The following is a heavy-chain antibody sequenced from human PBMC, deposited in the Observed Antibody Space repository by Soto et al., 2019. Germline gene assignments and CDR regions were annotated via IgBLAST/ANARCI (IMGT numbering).Heavy chain of an antibody. J-gene: IGHJ4*02. CDR1: GGSISSSF. V-gene: IGHV4-59*01. CDR2: IYDSGNT. CDR3: ARGRTRYYFDY. Sequence: SETLSLTCTVSGGSISSSFWSWVRQPPGKGLEWFGYIYDSGNTNYNPSLKSRVSISIDTSKNQFSLKLSSVTAADTAVYYCARGRTRYYFDYWGQGTLVTSPQ.